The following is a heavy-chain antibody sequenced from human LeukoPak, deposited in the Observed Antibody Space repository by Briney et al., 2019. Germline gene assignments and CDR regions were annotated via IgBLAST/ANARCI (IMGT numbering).Heavy chain of an antibody. CDR3: ARGHYYTDMLTNYWVRYFDY. J-gene: IGHJ4*02. D-gene: IGHD3-9*01. CDR1: GFTFESYT. V-gene: IGHV3-33*08. Sequence: GGSLRLSCAASGFTFESYTIHWVRQAPGKGLEWVAVVWSDGTTKNYADSVRGRFTISRDNSKNTLYMQMNSVRAEDTAVYYCARGHYYTDMLTNYWVRYFDYWGQGTLVTVSS. CDR2: VWSDGTTK.